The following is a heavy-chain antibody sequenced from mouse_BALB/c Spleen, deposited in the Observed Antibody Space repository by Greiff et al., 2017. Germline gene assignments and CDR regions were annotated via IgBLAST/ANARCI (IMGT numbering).Heavy chain of an antibody. Sequence: VQLQQSGAELVKPGASVKLSCKASGYTFTSYYMYWVKQRPGQGLEWIGEINPSNGGTNFNEKFKSKATLTVDNSSSTAYMQLSSLTSEDSAVYYCTRSGITAWFAYWGQGTLVTVSA. J-gene: IGHJ3*01. V-gene: IGHV1S81*02. D-gene: IGHD2-4*01. CDR1: GYTFTSYY. CDR3: TRSGITAWFAY. CDR2: INPSNGGT.